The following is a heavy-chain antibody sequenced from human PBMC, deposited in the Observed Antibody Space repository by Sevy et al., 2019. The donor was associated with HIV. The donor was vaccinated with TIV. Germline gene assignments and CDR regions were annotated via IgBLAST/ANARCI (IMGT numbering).Heavy chain of an antibody. CDR1: GGSISSSSYY. V-gene: IGHV4-39*01. Sequence: SETLSLTCTVSGGSISSSSYYWGWIRQPPGKGLEWIGSIYYSGSTYYNPSLKSRVTISVDTSKNQFSLKLSSVTAADTAVYYCARRRGDFWGIDYWGQGTLVTVSS. J-gene: IGHJ4*02. CDR3: ARRRGDFWGIDY. CDR2: IYYSGST. D-gene: IGHD3-16*01.